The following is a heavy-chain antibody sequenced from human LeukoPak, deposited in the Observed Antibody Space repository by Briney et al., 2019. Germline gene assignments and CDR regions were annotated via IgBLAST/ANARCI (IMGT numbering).Heavy chain of an antibody. CDR1: GFTFSDYS. CDR2: ISRNSRHL. CDR3: VRDFMGMGGTTAYLHY. J-gene: IGHJ1*01. D-gene: IGHD1-26*01. Sequence: AGGSLRLSRAASGFTFSDYSMNWVRQAPGKGLEWVSSISRNSRHLSYGGSVWGRFTISRDDARNSLFLEMNSLRAEDMAVYYCVRDFMGMGGTTAYLHYWGQGTLVTVSS. V-gene: IGHV3-21*01.